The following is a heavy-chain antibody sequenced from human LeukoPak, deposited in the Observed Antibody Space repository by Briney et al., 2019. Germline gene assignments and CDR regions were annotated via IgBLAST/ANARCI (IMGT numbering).Heavy chain of an antibody. J-gene: IGHJ5*02. Sequence: SETLSLTCTVSGGSTSSYYWSWIRQPPGKGLEWIGYIYYSGSANYNPSLKSRVTISVDTSKNQFSLKLSSVTAADTAVYYCARANCGGDCYSEVGWFDPWGQGTRVTVSS. CDR3: ARANCGGDCYSEVGWFDP. CDR1: GGSTSSYY. V-gene: IGHV4-59*01. CDR2: IYYSGSA. D-gene: IGHD2-21*02.